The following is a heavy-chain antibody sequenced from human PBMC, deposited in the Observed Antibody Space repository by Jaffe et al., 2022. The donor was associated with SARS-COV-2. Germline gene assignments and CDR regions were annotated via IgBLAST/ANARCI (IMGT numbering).Heavy chain of an antibody. Sequence: QVQLQESGPGLVKPSETLSLTCTVSGGSISSNYWSWIRQPPGKGLEWIGYIYYSGSAKYNPSLKSRVTISVDTSKNLFSLKLSSVTPTDTAVYYCARGQGVATTPFQHWGHGTLVTVSS. CDR3: ARGQGVATTPFQH. CDR2: IYYSGSA. V-gene: IGHV4-59*01. CDR1: GGSISSNY. J-gene: IGHJ1*01. D-gene: IGHD5-12*01.